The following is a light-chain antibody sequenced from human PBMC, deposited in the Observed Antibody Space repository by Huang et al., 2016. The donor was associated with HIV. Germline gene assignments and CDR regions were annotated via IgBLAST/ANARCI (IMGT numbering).Light chain of an antibody. V-gene: IGKV3-20*01. CDR2: GAS. J-gene: IGKJ1*01. Sequence: EVVLTQSPGTLSLSPGERATLSCRASQGITSNQLAWYQQKPGQAPRLLIYGASARATGIPDRFFGSGSGTGFTLTISRLEPEDSAVYYCQQYGISPWTFGQGTKVEIK. CDR1: QGITSNQ. CDR3: QQYGISPWT.